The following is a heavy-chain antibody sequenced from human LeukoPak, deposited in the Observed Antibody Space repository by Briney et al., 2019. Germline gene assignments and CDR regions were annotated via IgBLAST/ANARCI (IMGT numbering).Heavy chain of an antibody. CDR3: ASVYALAAAGPFDY. Sequence: SETLSLTCTVSGYSISSGYYWGWIRQPPGKGLEWIGSIYHSGSTYYNPSLKSRVTISVDTSKNQFSLKLSSVTAADTAVYYCASVYALAAAGPFDYWGQGTLVTVSS. D-gene: IGHD6-13*01. CDR1: GYSISSGYY. J-gene: IGHJ4*02. V-gene: IGHV4-38-2*02. CDR2: IYHSGST.